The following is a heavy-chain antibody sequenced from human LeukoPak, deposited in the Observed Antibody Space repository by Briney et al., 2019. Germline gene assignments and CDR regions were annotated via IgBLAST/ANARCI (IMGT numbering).Heavy chain of an antibody. V-gene: IGHV3-23*01. D-gene: IGHD3-10*01. J-gene: IGHJ5*02. CDR3: AKVLGSGSFNWFDG. Sequence: GGSLRLSCAASGFTFSSYGMSWVRQAPGKGLEWVSAISGSGGSTYYADSVKGRFTISRDNAKNTLYLQMNSLRAEDTAVYFCAKVLGSGSFNWFDGWGQGTLVTVSS. CDR2: ISGSGGST. CDR1: GFTFSSYG.